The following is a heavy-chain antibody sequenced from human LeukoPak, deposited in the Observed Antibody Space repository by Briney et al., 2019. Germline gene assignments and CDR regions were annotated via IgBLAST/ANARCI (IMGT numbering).Heavy chain of an antibody. Sequence: PGGSLRLSCAASGFTFSSYGMPWVRQAPGKGLEWVAVIWYDGSNKYYADSVKGRFTISRDNSKNTLYLQMNSLRAEDTAVYYCAKDHLYCGGDCQRDAFDIWGQGTMVTVSS. D-gene: IGHD2-21*02. CDR1: GFTFSSYG. CDR2: IWYDGSNK. J-gene: IGHJ3*02. CDR3: AKDHLYCGGDCQRDAFDI. V-gene: IGHV3-33*06.